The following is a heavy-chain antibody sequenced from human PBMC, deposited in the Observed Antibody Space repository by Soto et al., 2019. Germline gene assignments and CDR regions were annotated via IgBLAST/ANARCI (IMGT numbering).Heavy chain of an antibody. Sequence: GASVKVSCKASGGTFSSYAISWVRQAPGQGLEWMGGIIPIFGTANYAQKFQGRVTITADESTSTAYMELSSLRSEDTAVYYCARGPVYGDNEYYFDYWGQGTLVTVSS. CDR2: IIPIFGTA. V-gene: IGHV1-69*13. D-gene: IGHD4-17*01. CDR1: GGTFSSYA. CDR3: ARGPVYGDNEYYFDY. J-gene: IGHJ4*02.